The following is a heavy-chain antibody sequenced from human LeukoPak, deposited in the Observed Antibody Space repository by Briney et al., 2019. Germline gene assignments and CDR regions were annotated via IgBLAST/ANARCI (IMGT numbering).Heavy chain of an antibody. CDR1: GFTFSSYW. CDR2: IKQDGSEK. V-gene: IGHV3-7*01. D-gene: IGHD3-10*01. J-gene: IGHJ4*02. Sequence: PGGSLRLSCAASGFTFSSYWMSWVRQAPGKGLEWVANIKQDGSEKYYVDSVKGRFTISRDNAKNSPYLQTNSLRAEDTAVYYCARDFRITYYYGSGSYYLDYWGQGTLVTVSS. CDR3: ARDFRITYYYGSGSYYLDY.